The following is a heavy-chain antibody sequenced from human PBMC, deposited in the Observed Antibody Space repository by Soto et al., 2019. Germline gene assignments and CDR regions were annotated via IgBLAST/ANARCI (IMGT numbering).Heavy chain of an antibody. Sequence: ASVKVSCKASGYTFTSYYMHWVRQAPGQGLEWMGIINPSGGSTSYAQKFQGRVTMTRDTSTSTVYMELSSLRSEDTAVYYCARDGRYFDWLLSNYYYGMDVWGQGTTVTV. CDR3: ARDGRYFDWLLSNYYYGMDV. D-gene: IGHD3-9*01. V-gene: IGHV1-46*01. CDR2: INPSGGST. J-gene: IGHJ6*02. CDR1: GYTFTSYY.